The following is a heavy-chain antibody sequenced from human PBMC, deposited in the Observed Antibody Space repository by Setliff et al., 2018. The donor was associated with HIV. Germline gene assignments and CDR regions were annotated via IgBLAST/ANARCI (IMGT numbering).Heavy chain of an antibody. V-gene: IGHV4-61*05. J-gene: IGHJ2*01. CDR3: ARSRITMVRGSQNWYFDL. Sequence: SETLSLTCTVSGGSITSNNYYWGWIRQPPGKGLEWIGNIYYSGSTNYNPSLKSRVTISVDTSKDQFSLKLSSVTAADTAVYYCARSRITMVRGSQNWYFDLWGRGTLVTVSS. CDR2: IYYSGST. D-gene: IGHD3-10*01. CDR1: GGSITSNNYY.